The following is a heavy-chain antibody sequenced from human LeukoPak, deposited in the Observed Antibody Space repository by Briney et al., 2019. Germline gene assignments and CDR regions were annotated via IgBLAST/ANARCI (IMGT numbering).Heavy chain of an antibody. J-gene: IGHJ4*02. V-gene: IGHV1-2*02. CDR1: GYTFTDFY. Sequence: ASVKVSCKASGYTFTDFYIHWMRQAPGQGLEWMGWINPKRGGTNFAQKLQGRVTMTRDTSMTTAYMELSRLTSDDTAMYYCARTVWGSDYWGQGTLVTVSS. CDR2: INPKRGGT. D-gene: IGHD7-27*01. CDR3: ARTVWGSDY.